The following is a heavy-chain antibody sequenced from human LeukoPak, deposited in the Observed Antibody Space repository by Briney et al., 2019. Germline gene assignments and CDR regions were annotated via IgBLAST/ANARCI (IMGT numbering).Heavy chain of an antibody. CDR2: ISGSGGST. J-gene: IGHJ4*02. V-gene: IGHV3-23*01. CDR1: GFTFSSYA. Sequence: GGSLRLSCSASGFTFSSYAMRWGRQAPGKGLEWVSAISGSGGSTYYADSVKGRLTISRDNSKNPLYLQMNSLRVEDPAVYYCAKVLADFWSGYFKPFDYWGQGTLVTVSS. D-gene: IGHD3-3*01. CDR3: AKVLADFWSGYFKPFDY.